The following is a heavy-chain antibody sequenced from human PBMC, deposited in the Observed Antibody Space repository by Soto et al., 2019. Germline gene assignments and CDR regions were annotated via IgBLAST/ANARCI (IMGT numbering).Heavy chain of an antibody. J-gene: IGHJ6*02. V-gene: IGHV3-30*18. Sequence: GGSLRLSCAASGFTFSSYGMHWVRQAPGKGLEWVAVISYDGSNKYYADSVKDRFTISRDNSKNTLYLQMNSLRAEDTAVYSCAKDGGYDFWSVSSGSLLYYFYYCMDVWGQGATVTGPS. CDR2: ISYDGSNK. CDR1: GFTFSSYG. CDR3: AKDGGYDFWSVSSGSLLYYFYYCMDV. D-gene: IGHD3-3*01.